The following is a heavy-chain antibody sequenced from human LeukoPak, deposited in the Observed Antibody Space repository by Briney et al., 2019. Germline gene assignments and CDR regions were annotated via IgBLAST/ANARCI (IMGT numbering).Heavy chain of an antibody. J-gene: IGHJ4*02. CDR1: GGSFSGYY. CDR2: INHSGST. CDR3: ARLRQQLVPNYFDY. V-gene: IGHV4-34*01. D-gene: IGHD6-13*01. Sequence: SETLSLTCAVHGGSFSGYYWSWIRQPPGKGLEWIGEINHSGSTNYNPSLKSRVTISVDTSKNQFSLKLSSVTAADTAVYYCARLRQQLVPNYFDYWGQGTLVTVSS.